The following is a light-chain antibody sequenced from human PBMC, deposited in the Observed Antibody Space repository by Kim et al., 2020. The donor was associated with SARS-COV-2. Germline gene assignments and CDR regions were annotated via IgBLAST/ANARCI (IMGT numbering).Light chain of an antibody. V-gene: IGKV3-20*01. CDR1: QTVGGNY. CDR3: QQYGSSPPMYT. Sequence: EIVLTQSPGTLSLSPGERATLSCRASQTVGGNYLAWYQQKPGQAPRLLIFGASSRAAGVPDRFRGSVSGTDFTLTITRLEPEDFAMYYCQQYGSSPPMYTFGQGTKLEI. J-gene: IGKJ2*01. CDR2: GAS.